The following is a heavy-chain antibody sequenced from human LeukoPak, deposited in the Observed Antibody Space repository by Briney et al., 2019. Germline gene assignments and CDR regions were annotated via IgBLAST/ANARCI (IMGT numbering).Heavy chain of an antibody. CDR2: INPNSGRT. Sequence: ASVKVSCKASGYTFSGYYIHWVRQAPGQGLEWMGWINPNSGRTNYAQKFKGRVAMTRDTSITTAYMELSRLRSDDTAIYYCARVGAYYDSSAYFDYWGRGTLVTVSS. J-gene: IGHJ4*02. CDR3: ARVGAYYDSSAYFDY. V-gene: IGHV1-2*02. CDR1: GYTFSGYY. D-gene: IGHD3-22*01.